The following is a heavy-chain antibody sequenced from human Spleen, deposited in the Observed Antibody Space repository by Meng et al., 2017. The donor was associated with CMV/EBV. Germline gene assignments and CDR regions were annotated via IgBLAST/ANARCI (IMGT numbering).Heavy chain of an antibody. CDR3: AKAEEDSSSWLFDN. CDR1: GFTFSTYA. V-gene: IGHV3-23*01. J-gene: IGHJ4*02. CDR2: ISGSGGST. Sequence: GGSLRLSCAVSGFTFSTYAMSWVRQAPGKGLEWVSGISGSGGSTYYADSVKGRFTISRDNSKNTLYLQMNSLRAEDTAVYYCAKAEEDSSSWLFDNWGQGTLVTVSS. D-gene: IGHD6-13*01.